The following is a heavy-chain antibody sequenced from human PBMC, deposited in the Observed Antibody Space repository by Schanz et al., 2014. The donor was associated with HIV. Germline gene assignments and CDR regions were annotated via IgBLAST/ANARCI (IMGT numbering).Heavy chain of an antibody. CDR2: ISAYNGNT. J-gene: IGHJ4*02. CDR1: GYTFSAYD. Sequence: QVQLVQSGAEVKKPGASVEVSCEASGYTFSAYDINWVRQAPGQGLEWMGWISAYNGNTNYAQKLQGRVTMTTDTSTSTAYMDLRSLRSDDTAVYYCARGAAEMATMTPWRYWGQGTLVTVSS. CDR3: ARGAAEMATMTPWRY. V-gene: IGHV1-18*01. D-gene: IGHD5-12*01.